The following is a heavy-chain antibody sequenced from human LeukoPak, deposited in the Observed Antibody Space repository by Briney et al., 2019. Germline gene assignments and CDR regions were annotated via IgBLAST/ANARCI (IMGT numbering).Heavy chain of an antibody. D-gene: IGHD3-3*01. CDR3: ARGSAPYYFMDV. Sequence: PSETLSLTSTVSGGSISSYYWSWIRQPPGKTLEWIGYIYYSGSTNYNPSLKSRVSISVDTSKNQFSLKLSSVTAADTAIYYCARGSAPYYFMDVWGKGTAVTVSS. J-gene: IGHJ6*03. CDR1: GGSISSYY. CDR2: IYYSGST. V-gene: IGHV4-59*01.